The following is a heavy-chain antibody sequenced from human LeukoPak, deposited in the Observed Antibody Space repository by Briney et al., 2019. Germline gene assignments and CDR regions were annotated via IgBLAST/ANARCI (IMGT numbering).Heavy chain of an antibody. D-gene: IGHD1-26*01. CDR2: IGAAGDP. CDR3: ARGSAIVGATGYYNGMDV. V-gene: IGHV3-13*05. J-gene: IGHJ6*02. Sequence: GGSLRLSCAASGFTFSNYDIHWVRQATGKGLEWVSGIGAAGDPYYTGSVKGRFTISRENAKNSLYLQMNSLRAGDTAVYYCARGSAIVGATGYYNGMDVWGQGTTVTVSS. CDR1: GFTFSNYD.